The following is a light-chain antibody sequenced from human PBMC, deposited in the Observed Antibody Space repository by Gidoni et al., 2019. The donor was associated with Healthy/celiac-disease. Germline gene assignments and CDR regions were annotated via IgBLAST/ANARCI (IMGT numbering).Light chain of an antibody. V-gene: IGKV3-15*01. CDR3: QQYNNWPPFX. J-gene: IGKJ3*01. Sequence: EIVMTQSPATLSVSPGERATLSCRASQSVSSNLAWYQQKPGQAPRLLIYGASTRATGIPARFSGSGSGTEFTLTISSLQSEDFAVYYCQQYNNWPPFXXXPGTKVDIK. CDR2: GAS. CDR1: QSVSSN.